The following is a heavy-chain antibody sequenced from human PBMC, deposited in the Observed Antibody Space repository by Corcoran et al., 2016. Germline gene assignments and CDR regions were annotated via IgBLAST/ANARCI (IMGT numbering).Heavy chain of an antibody. V-gene: IGHV1-69*01. J-gene: IGHJ6*02. Sequence: QVQLVQSGAEVKKPGSSVKVSCKASGGTFSSYAISWVRQAPGQGLEWMGGIIPIFGTATYAQKFQGRVTITADESTSTAYMELSSLRSEDTAVYYCARAITIFGVVNYYYYGMDVWGQGTTVTVSS. CDR3: ARAITIFGVVNYYYYGMDV. CDR2: IIPIFGTA. CDR1: GGTFSSYA. D-gene: IGHD3-3*01.